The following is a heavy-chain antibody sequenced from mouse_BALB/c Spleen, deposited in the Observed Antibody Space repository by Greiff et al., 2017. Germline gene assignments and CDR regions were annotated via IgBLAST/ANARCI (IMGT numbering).Heavy chain of an antibody. CDR1: GFSLTSYG. CDR2: IWAGGST. D-gene: IGHD2-3*01. CDR3: ARVYDGYSFYYAMDY. J-gene: IGHJ4*01. V-gene: IGHV2-9*02. Sequence: VKLMESGPGLVAPSQSLSITCTVSGFSLTSYGVHWVRQPPGKGLEWLGVIWAGGSTNYNSALMSRLSISKDNSKSQVFLKMNSLQTDDTAMYYCARVYDGYSFYYAMDYWGQGTSVTVSS.